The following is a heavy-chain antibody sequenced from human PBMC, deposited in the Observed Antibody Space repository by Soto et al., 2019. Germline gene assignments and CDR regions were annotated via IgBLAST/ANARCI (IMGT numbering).Heavy chain of an antibody. CDR2: INSDGSIT. CDR1: EFTFNNYW. J-gene: IGHJ3*02. V-gene: IGHV3-74*01. CDR3: AGSASGAFDI. Sequence: LILSCTASEFTFNNYWMHWVRQAPGKGLVWVSRINSDGSITTYADSVKGRFTISRDNARNTLYLQMNSLRAEETAVYYCAGSASGAFDIWGRGTMVTVSS. D-gene: IGHD3-10*01.